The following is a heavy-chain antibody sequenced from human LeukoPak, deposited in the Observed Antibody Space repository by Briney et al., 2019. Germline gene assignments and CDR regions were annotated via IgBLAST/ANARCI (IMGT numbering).Heavy chain of an antibody. J-gene: IGHJ3*02. CDR2: ISGSGGST. D-gene: IGHD3-22*01. V-gene: IGHV3-23*01. Sequence: GGSLRLSCAASGFTFSSYAMSWVRQALGKGLEWVSAISGSGGSTYYADSVKGRFTISRDNSKNTLYLQMNSLRAEDTAVYYCAKEKYYYDSSGYKTRGAFDIWGQGTMVTVSS. CDR3: AKEKYYYDSSGYKTRGAFDI. CDR1: GFTFSSYA.